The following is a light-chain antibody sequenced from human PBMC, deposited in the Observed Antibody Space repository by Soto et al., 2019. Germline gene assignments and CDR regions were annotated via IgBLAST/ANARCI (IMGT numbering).Light chain of an antibody. Sequence: DIQMTQSPSALSASIGDRVTITCRASQSISSWLAWYQQKPGKAPKVLIYKASSLESGVPSRFSGSGSGTDFTLTIRSLQPEDFATFYCQQYNSYPWTFGQGTKVEIK. CDR3: QQYNSYPWT. CDR2: KAS. V-gene: IGKV1-5*03. J-gene: IGKJ1*01. CDR1: QSISSW.